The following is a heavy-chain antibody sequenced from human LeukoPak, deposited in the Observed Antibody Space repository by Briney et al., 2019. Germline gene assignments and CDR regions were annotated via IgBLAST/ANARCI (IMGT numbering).Heavy chain of an antibody. J-gene: IGHJ6*02. Sequence: SQTLSLTCTVSGGSINSGDYYWSRIRQPPGKGLQWIGHIYYSGSTFYNPSLRSRLTISEDTSKNQFSLRLSSVTAADTAVYYCARDLVRRGSGSYYGSFYYYYGMDVWGQGTTVTVSS. CDR1: GGSINSGDYY. CDR3: ARDLVRRGSGSYYGSFYYYYGMDV. V-gene: IGHV4-30-4*08. D-gene: IGHD3-10*01. CDR2: IYYSGST.